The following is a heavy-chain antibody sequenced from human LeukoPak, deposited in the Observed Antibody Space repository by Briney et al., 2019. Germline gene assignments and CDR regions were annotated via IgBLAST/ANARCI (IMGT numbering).Heavy chain of an antibody. V-gene: IGHV4-59*08. CDR1: GGSISSYY. CDR3: SRQGFKEVAAPFDY. D-gene: IGHD6-19*01. J-gene: IGHJ4*02. Sequence: MTSETLSLTCTVSGGSISSYYWSWIRRPPGKGLEWIGYIYYSGSTKYNPSLKSRVTISVDTSKNQVSLKLSSVTAADTAVYFCSRQGFKEVAAPFDYWGQGTLVTVSS. CDR2: IYYSGST.